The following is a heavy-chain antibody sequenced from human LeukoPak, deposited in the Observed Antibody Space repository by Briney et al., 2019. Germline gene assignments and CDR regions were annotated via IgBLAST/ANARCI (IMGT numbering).Heavy chain of an antibody. D-gene: IGHD3-22*01. CDR1: GFRLTEYG. J-gene: IGHJ1*01. V-gene: IGHV3-30*02. Sequence: GGSLRLSCAASGFRLTEYGIHWVRQAPGKGLEWLSFILYDDSEYYADSVKGRFTISRDNAKNTLSLQMNSLRPEDTGVYYCARAPSEIGGYYPEYFRHWGQGTLVTVSS. CDR3: ARAPSEIGGYYPEYFRH. CDR2: ILYDDSE.